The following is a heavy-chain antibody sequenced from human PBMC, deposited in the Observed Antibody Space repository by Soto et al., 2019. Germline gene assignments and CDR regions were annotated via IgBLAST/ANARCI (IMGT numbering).Heavy chain of an antibody. J-gene: IGHJ6*02. CDR1: GGSVSNTDSY. CDR3: ARGHYYYGMDV. V-gene: IGHV4-30-4*01. Sequence: SETLSLTCTVSGGSVSNTDSYWSWIRQAPGKGLEWVGHIYYSGTTYYNPSLKGRLTISVDTSKNQFSLTLTSVTAADTAVYYCARGHYYYGMDVWAQRTTVTVSS. CDR2: IYYSGTT.